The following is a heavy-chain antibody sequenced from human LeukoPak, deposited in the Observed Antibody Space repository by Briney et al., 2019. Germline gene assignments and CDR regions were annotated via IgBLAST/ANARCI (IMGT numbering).Heavy chain of an antibody. D-gene: IGHD3-10*01. CDR1: GGSISSYY. CDR3: ARGHQGSYFDY. J-gene: IGHJ4*02. Sequence: SETLSLTCTVSGGSISSYYWSWIRQPPGKGLEWIGYIYYSGSTNYNPSLTSRVTISVDTSKNQFSLKLSSVTAADTAVYYCARGHQGSYFDYWGQGTLVTVSS. CDR2: IYYSGST. V-gene: IGHV4-59*01.